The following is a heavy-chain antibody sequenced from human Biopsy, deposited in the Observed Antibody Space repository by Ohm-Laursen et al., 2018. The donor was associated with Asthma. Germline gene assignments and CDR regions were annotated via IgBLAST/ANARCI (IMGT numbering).Heavy chain of an antibody. V-gene: IGHV4-31*11. CDR2: IYYSGST. CDR3: ARAQDYYDSRGYYRSFDY. D-gene: IGHD3-22*01. CDR1: YGSITSGGHY. Sequence: SHTLSFTCAVSYGSITSGGHYWTWIRQHPGRGLEWIGFIYYSGSTYYNPSLKSRVSISIDTSKNQFSLKLSSVTAADTAVYYCARAQDYYDSRGYYRSFDYWGQGTLVTVSS. J-gene: IGHJ4*02.